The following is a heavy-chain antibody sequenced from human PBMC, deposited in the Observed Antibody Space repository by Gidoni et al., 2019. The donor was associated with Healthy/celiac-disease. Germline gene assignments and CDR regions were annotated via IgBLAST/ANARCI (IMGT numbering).Heavy chain of an antibody. J-gene: IGHJ6*02. D-gene: IGHD2-2*02. CDR3: ASRVVPAAIWKSGYYYYGMDV. CDR1: GGTFSSYA. Sequence: QVQLVQSGAEVKKPGSSVTVSCKASGGTFSSYALSWVRQAPGQGLEWMGGIIPIFGTANYAQKFQGRVTITADESTSTAYMELSSLRSEDTAVYYCASRVVPAAIWKSGYYYYGMDVWGQGTTVTVSS. V-gene: IGHV1-69*01. CDR2: IIPIFGTA.